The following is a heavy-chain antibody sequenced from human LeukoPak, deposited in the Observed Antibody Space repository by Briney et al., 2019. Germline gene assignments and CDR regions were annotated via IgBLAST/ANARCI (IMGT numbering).Heavy chain of an antibody. Sequence: GGSLRLSCAASGXTFSDYGVHWVPQAPGKGLEWVALISYDGGNKFYADSVRDRFTISRDNSKNTLFLQMNSLRIEDTAVYYCAKVFEVRGARRPKDYWGQGTLVIVSS. V-gene: IGHV3-30*18. J-gene: IGHJ4*02. D-gene: IGHD3-10*01. CDR1: GXTFSDYG. CDR3: AKVFEVRGARRPKDY. CDR2: ISYDGGNK.